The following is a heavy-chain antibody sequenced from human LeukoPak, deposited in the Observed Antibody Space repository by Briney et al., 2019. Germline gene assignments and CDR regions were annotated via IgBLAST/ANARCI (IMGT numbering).Heavy chain of an antibody. J-gene: IGHJ4*02. CDR2: IWYDGSNK. V-gene: IGHV3-33*08. D-gene: IGHD6-19*01. Sequence: GGSLRLSCSASGFTFSSYGMHWVRRAPGKGLEWVAVIWYDGSNKYYADSVKGRFTISRDNSKNTLYLQMNSLRAEDTAVYYCAREGIAVAGTVGYFDYWGQGTLVTVSS. CDR1: GFTFSSYG. CDR3: AREGIAVAGTVGYFDY.